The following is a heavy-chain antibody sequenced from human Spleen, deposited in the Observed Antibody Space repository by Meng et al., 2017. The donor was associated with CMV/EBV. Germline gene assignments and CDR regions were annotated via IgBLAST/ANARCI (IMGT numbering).Heavy chain of an antibody. CDR3: AREPWNDRWIDY. CDR1: GDSISSAYDY. J-gene: IGHJ4*02. V-gene: IGHV4-31*03. D-gene: IGHD1-1*01. CDR2: IFNSGST. Sequence: TVSGDSISSAYDYWNWIRQHPGKGLEWIGHIFNSGSTYYNPALKSRITISIDTSENQFSLKMTSVTVADTAVYYCAREPWNDRWIDYWGQGALVTVSS.